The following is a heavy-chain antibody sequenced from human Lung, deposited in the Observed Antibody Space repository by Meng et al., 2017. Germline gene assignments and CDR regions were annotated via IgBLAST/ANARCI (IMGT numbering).Heavy chain of an antibody. J-gene: IGHJ5*02. V-gene: IGHV4-31*11. D-gene: IGHD4-17*01. CDR1: GGSISSGGYY. Sequence: QVQLQESGPGLVKPSQTLSLTCAASGGSISSGGYYWSWIRQHPGKGLEWIGYTFYTGSAYYNPSLKSRVTITADTSKNQFSLRLTSVTAADTAVYYCARAPDYGVGTWFDPWGQGTLVTVSS. CDR2: TFYTGSA. CDR3: ARAPDYGVGTWFDP.